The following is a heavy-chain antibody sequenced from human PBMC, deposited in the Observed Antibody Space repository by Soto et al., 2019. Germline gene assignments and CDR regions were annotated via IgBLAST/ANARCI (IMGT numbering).Heavy chain of an antibody. Sequence: GGSLRLSCAASGFSFDDYGMNWVRQIPGKGLEWVANIKEDATEKFFVDSVKGRFTISRDNAKNSLFLQMNNLRVEDTAVYYCARHRGFSSGWGYTFDLWGQGTMVTV. CDR3: ARHRGFSSGWGYTFDL. D-gene: IGHD6-19*01. V-gene: IGHV3-7*01. J-gene: IGHJ3*01. CDR1: GFSFDDYG. CDR2: IKEDATEK.